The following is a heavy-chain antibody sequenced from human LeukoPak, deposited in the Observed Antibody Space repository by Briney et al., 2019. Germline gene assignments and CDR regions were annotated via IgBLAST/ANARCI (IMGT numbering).Heavy chain of an antibody. CDR1: GFTFSSYA. Sequence: GRSLRLSCAASGFTFSSYAMHWVRQAPGKGLEWVAVISYDGGNKYYAASVKGRFTISRDNSKNTLYLQMSSLRAEDTAVYYCARVMTYCGDDCYSYNDYWGQGTLVTVSS. CDR3: ARVMTYCGDDCYSYNDY. V-gene: IGHV3-30-3*01. J-gene: IGHJ4*02. CDR2: ISYDGGNK. D-gene: IGHD2-21*02.